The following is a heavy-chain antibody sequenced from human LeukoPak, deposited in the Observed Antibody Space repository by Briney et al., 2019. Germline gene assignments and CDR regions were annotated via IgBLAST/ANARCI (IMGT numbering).Heavy chain of an antibody. J-gene: IGHJ5*02. CDR3: VRGQTSLDNWFDP. Sequence: GGSLRLSCAASGFTFGDHYMDWVRQAPGRGLEWVARSRNRANSYTTDYAASVKGRFTVSRDNAKNSLSLQMTSLRADDSAVYYCVRGQTSLDNWFDPWGQGTLVIVSS. CDR1: GFTFGDHY. CDR2: SRNRANSYTT. V-gene: IGHV3-72*01.